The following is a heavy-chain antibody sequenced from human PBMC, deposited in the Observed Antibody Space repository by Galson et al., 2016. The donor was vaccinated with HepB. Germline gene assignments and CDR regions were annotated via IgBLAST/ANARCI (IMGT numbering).Heavy chain of an antibody. Sequence: SLRLSCAASGFTFTSYALSWVRQAPGKGLEWVAGITGSGVTTYYADSVKGRFTISRDNSKNTLFLQMNKLRAEDTAVYYCAKEQRDAARAHCYFDLWGRGALVTVSS. V-gene: IGHV3-23*01. CDR2: ITGSGVTT. J-gene: IGHJ2*01. CDR3: AKEQRDAARAHCYFDL. CDR1: GFTFTSYA. D-gene: IGHD5-18*01.